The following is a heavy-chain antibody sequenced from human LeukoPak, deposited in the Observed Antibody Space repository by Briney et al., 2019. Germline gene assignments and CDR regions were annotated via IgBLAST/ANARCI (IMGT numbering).Heavy chain of an antibody. J-gene: IGHJ6*04. V-gene: IGHV3-48*03. CDR2: ISSSGSTI. Sequence: GGSLRLSCAASGFTLSTYNMKWVRQAPGKGLEWVSYISSSGSTIYYADSVKGRFTISRDNAKNSLYLQMNSLRAEDTAVYYCAELGITMIGGVWGKGTTVTISS. CDR1: GFTLSTYN. CDR3: AELGITMIGGV. D-gene: IGHD3-10*02.